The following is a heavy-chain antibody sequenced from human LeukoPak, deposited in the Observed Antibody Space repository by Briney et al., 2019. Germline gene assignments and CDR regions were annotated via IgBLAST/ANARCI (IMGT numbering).Heavy chain of an antibody. CDR3: ATSLGSSYGSGPGEGWFDP. J-gene: IGHJ5*02. D-gene: IGHD3-10*01. CDR1: GGTFSSYA. Sequence: GASVKVSCKASGGTFSSYAISWVRQAPGQGLEWMGGIIPIFGTANYAQKFQGRVTITADESTSTAYMELSSLRSEDTAVYYCATSLGSSYGSGPGEGWFDPWGQGTLVTVSS. CDR2: IIPIFGTA. V-gene: IGHV1-69*13.